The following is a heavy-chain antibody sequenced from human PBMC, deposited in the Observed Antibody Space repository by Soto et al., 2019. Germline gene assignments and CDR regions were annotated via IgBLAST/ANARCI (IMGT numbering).Heavy chain of an antibody. J-gene: IGHJ5*02. CDR1: GGTFSSYA. Sequence: QVQLVQSGAEVKKPGSSVKVSCKASGGTFSSYAISWLRQAPGQGLEWREGILPIFGTANYAQKFQGRVTITADKSTSTAYMELNSLRYEDTAVYYCARLTVAADVLKGWFDPWGQGTLVTVSS. CDR2: ILPIFGTA. V-gene: IGHV1-69*06. CDR3: ARLTVAADVLKGWFDP. D-gene: IGHD6-13*01.